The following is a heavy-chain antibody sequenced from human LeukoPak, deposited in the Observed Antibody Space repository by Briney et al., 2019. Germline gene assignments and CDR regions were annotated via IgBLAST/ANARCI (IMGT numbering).Heavy chain of an antibody. CDR3: AKDGLNDFWSGYYFDY. J-gene: IGHJ4*02. D-gene: IGHD3-3*01. CDR2: ISGSGGST. CDR1: GFTFSSYA. Sequence: GGSLRLSCAASGFTFSSYAMSWVRQAPGKGLEWVSAISGSGGSTYYADSVKGRFTISRDNSKNTLYLQMNSLRAEDTAVYYCAKDGLNDFWSGYYFDYWGQGTLVTVSS. V-gene: IGHV3-23*01.